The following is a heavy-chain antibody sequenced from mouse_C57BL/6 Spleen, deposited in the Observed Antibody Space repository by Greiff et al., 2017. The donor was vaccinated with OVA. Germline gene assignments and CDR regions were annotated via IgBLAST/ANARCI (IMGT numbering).Heavy chain of an antibody. Sequence: VKLQESGAELVRPGASVTLSCKASGYTFTDYEMHWVKQTPVHGLEWIGAIDPETGGTAYNQKFKGKAILTADKSSSTAYMELRSLTSEDSAVYYCTREEDYLYAMDYWGQGTSVTVSS. CDR1: GYTFTDYE. CDR2: IDPETGGT. D-gene: IGHD2-4*01. V-gene: IGHV1-15*01. CDR3: TREEDYLYAMDY. J-gene: IGHJ4*01.